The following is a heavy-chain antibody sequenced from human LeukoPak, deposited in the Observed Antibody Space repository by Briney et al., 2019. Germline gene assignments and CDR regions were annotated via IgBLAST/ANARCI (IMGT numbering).Heavy chain of an antibody. D-gene: IGHD4-11*01. Sequence: GGSLRLSCAASGFSFSSYEMNWVRQAPGKGLEWVSYISSSGSLIYYADSVKGRFTISRDNAKNSLYLQMNSLRAEDTAVYYCARVGVSTYSFDYWGQGTLVTVSS. J-gene: IGHJ4*02. CDR2: ISSSGSLI. CDR3: ARVGVSTYSFDY. CDR1: GFSFSSYE. V-gene: IGHV3-48*03.